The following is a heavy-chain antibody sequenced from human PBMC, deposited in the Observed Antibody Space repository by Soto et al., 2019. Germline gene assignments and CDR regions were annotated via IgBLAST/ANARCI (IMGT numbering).Heavy chain of an antibody. J-gene: IGHJ4*01. CDR1: GLSVSDNY. CDR2: MYAGGDT. D-gene: IGHD2-21*01. V-gene: IGHV3-53*01. CDR3: VSRIPSWVFDY. Sequence: PGGSLRLSCGASGLSVSDNYMGWVRQAPGRGLEWVSVMYAGGDTHYADSVKGRFTISRDKSEKTLYLQMNSLRDEDTGVYFCVSRIPSWVFDYWGLGTLVTAPQ.